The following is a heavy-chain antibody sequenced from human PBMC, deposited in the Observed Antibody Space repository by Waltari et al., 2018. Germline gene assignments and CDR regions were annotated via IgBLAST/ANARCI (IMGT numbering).Heavy chain of an antibody. V-gene: IGHV3-48*01. CDR3: ARDPTTVPLRSEDFDF. D-gene: IGHD1-1*01. CDR2: ISYDRTNV. Sequence: EVKLVESGGGFLPPGGSLRIPFDASAFTVRDCTVHRVRQAPGKGLEWVSYISYDRTNVKYADPVKGRFTIARDNAENSLYLQMNSLRAEDTALYYCARDPTTVPLRSEDFDFWGQGTLVTVSS. J-gene: IGHJ4*02. CDR1: AFTVRDCT.